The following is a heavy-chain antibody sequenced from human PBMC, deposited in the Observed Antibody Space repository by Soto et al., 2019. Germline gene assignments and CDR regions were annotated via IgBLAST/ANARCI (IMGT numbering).Heavy chain of an antibody. V-gene: IGHV4-59*08. CDR3: ARLLWSRGDWFDP. Sequence: SETLSLTCTVSGGSISSYYWSWIRQPPGKGLEWIGYIYYSGSTNYNPSLKSRVTISVDTSKNQFSLKLSSVTAAGTAVYYCARLLWSRGDWFDPWGQGTLVTVSS. J-gene: IGHJ5*02. CDR2: IYYSGST. CDR1: GGSISSYY. D-gene: IGHD3-10*01.